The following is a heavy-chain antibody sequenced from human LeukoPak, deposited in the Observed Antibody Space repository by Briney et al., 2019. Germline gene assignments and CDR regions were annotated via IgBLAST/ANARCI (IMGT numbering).Heavy chain of an antibody. V-gene: IGHV1-18*01. J-gene: IGHJ4*02. CDR2: ISACNGNT. Sequence: ASVKVSCKASGYTFTSYGISWVRQAPGQGLEWMGWISACNGNTNYAQKLQGRVTMTTDTSTSTAYMELRSLRSDDTAVYYCARPRYCSSTSCHLFDYWGQGTLVTVSS. CDR1: GYTFTSYG. D-gene: IGHD2-2*01. CDR3: ARPRYCSSTSCHLFDY.